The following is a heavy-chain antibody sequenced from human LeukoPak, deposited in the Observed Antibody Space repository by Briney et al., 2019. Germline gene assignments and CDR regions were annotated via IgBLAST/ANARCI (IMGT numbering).Heavy chain of an antibody. J-gene: IGHJ4*02. V-gene: IGHV5-51*01. D-gene: IGHD6-6*01. Sequence: GESLKISCQGSGYRFTSFWIAWVRQMPGKGLEWMGIIYPGDSDTRYSLSFQGQVTFSADKSISTAYLQWSSLKASDTAMYYCARQDIAARPPEGYWGQGTLVIVSS. CDR2: IYPGDSDT. CDR3: ARQDIAARPPEGY. CDR1: GYRFTSFW.